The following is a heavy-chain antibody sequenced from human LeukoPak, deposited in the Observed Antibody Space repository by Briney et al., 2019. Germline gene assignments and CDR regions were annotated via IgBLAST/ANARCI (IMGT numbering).Heavy chain of an antibody. CDR3: AREGQWPRQDAFDI. CDR1: GFTFRSYE. CDR2: ISSSGSTI. Sequence: GGSLRLSCAASGFTFRSYEMNWVRQAPGKGLEWVSYISSSGSTIYYADSVKGRFTISRDNAKNSLYLQMNSLRAEDTAVYYCAREGQWPRQDAFDIWGQGTMVTVSS. J-gene: IGHJ3*02. D-gene: IGHD6-19*01. V-gene: IGHV3-48*03.